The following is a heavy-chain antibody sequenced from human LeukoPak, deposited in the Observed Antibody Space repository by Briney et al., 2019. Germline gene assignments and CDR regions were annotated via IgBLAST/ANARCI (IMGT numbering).Heavy chain of an antibody. D-gene: IGHD3-3*01. J-gene: IGHJ6*04. Sequence: GASVKVSCKASGYTFTSYAMNWVRQAPGQGLEWMGWINTNTGNPTHAQGFTGRFVFSLDTSVSTAYLQISSLKAEDTAVYYCARRDEGGYDFWSGYYQPVDVWGKGTTVTVSS. CDR3: ARRDEGGYDFWSGYYQPVDV. V-gene: IGHV7-4-1*02. CDR1: GYTFTSYA. CDR2: INTNTGNP.